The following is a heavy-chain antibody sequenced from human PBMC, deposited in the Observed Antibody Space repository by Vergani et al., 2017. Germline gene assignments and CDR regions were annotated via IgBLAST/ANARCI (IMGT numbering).Heavy chain of an antibody. J-gene: IGHJ4*02. Sequence: QVQLQESGPGLVTPSETLSLTCTVSGGSISSYYWSWIRQPPGKGLEWIGYIYYSGSTNYNPSLKSRVTISVDTSKNQFSLKLSSVTAADTAVYYCARAYYDILTGYDYWGQGTLVTVSS. CDR3: ARAYYDILTGYDY. D-gene: IGHD3-9*01. V-gene: IGHV4-59*01. CDR1: GGSISSYY. CDR2: IYYSGST.